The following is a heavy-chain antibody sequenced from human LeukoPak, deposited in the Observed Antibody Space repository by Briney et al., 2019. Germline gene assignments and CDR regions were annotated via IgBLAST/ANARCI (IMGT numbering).Heavy chain of an antibody. V-gene: IGHV5-51*01. CDR1: GYSFTSYW. CDR2: IYPGDSDT. D-gene: IGHD3-10*01. Sequence: GESLKISCKGSGYSFTSYWIGWVRQMPGKGLEWMGIIYPGDSDTRYSPSFQGQVTISADKSIRTAYLQWSSLKASDTAMYYCARTSIVLGSGRRPTYWFDPWGQGTLVTVSS. J-gene: IGHJ5*02. CDR3: ARTSIVLGSGRRPTYWFDP.